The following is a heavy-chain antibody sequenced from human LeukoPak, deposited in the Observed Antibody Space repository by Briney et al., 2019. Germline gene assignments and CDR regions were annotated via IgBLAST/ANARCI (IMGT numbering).Heavy chain of an antibody. CDR2: IYPGDSDT. Sequence: GESLKISCKGSGYTFTSYWIGCVRQMPGKGLEWMGIIYPGDSDTKYSPSFQGQVTISADKSIGTAYLQWSSLKASDTAMYYCARQSFSHGPGSYTPGDYWGQGTLVTVSS. J-gene: IGHJ4*02. V-gene: IGHV5-51*01. CDR3: ARQSFSHGPGSYTPGDY. CDR1: GYTFTSYW. D-gene: IGHD3-10*01.